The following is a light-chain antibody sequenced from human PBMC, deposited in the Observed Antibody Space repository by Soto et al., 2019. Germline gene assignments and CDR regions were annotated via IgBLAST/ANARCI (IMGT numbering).Light chain of an antibody. Sequence: DIQMTQSPSSLSASVGDRVTITCRASQSIRSYLNWYQQKPGNAPNLLIYAASSLQSGVPSRFSGSGSGTDFTLTISNLRPEDFATYYCQQTYSVPQAFGGGTKVEIK. CDR2: AAS. V-gene: IGKV1-39*01. CDR1: QSIRSY. J-gene: IGKJ4*01. CDR3: QQTYSVPQA.